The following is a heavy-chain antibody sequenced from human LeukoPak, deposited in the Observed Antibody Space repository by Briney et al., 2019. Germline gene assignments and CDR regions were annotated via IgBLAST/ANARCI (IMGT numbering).Heavy chain of an antibody. Sequence: QSGGSLRLSCTASGFTFSSYAMNWVRQASGKGLEWVSGISPRGDITYYADSVKGRFTISRDNAKNSLYLQMNSLRAEDTAVYYCARERGMTSPRAFDYWGQGTLVTVSS. CDR2: ISPRGDIT. CDR3: ARERGMTSPRAFDY. J-gene: IGHJ4*02. D-gene: IGHD2-21*02. CDR1: GFTFSSYA. V-gene: IGHV3-23*01.